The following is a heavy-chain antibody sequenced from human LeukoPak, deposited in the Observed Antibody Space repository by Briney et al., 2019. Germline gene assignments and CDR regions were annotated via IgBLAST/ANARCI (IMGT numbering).Heavy chain of an antibody. Sequence: ASVKVSCKASGYTFTSSDINWVRQATGQGLERMGWMNPNSGNTGYAQKIQGRVTMTRNTPISTAYMELSSLRSEDTAGYYSARAKLLRFGELFRGDYFDYWGQGTLVTVSS. V-gene: IGHV1-8*01. D-gene: IGHD3-10*01. CDR2: MNPNSGNT. CDR3: ARAKLLRFGELFRGDYFDY. CDR1: GYTFTSSD. J-gene: IGHJ4*02.